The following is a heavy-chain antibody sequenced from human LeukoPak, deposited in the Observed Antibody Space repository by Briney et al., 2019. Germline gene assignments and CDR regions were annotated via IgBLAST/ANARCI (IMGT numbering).Heavy chain of an antibody. CDR2: IYNSGTT. CDR1: GGSLNNYY. Sequence: PSETLSLTCTVSGGSLNNYYWGWIRQAAGKGLEWIGYIYNSGTTKYNPSLKSRVTISADTSKNQFSLKLSSVTAADTAVYYCARRVSGWFYFDFWGQGTLVTVSS. D-gene: IGHD6-19*01. V-gene: IGHV4-59*08. CDR3: ARRVSGWFYFDF. J-gene: IGHJ4*02.